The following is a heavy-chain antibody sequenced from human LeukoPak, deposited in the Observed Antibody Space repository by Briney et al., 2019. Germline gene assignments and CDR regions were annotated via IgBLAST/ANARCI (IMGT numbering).Heavy chain of an antibody. CDR3: AKGGLWSEDWFDP. CDR2: ISGSGNRA. Sequence: GGSLRLSCAASGFTFSSSAMSWVRQAPGKGLEWVSAISGSGNRAYYADSVKGRFTISRDNSKNTLYLQMNSLRAEDTAVYSCAKGGLWSEDWFDPWGQGTLVTVSS. J-gene: IGHJ5*02. D-gene: IGHD1-26*01. V-gene: IGHV3-23*01. CDR1: GFTFSSSA.